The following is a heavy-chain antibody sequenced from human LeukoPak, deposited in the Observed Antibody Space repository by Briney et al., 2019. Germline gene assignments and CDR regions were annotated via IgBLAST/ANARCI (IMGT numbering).Heavy chain of an antibody. CDR1: GGSFTDHY. Sequence: PSETLSLTCAVYGGSFTDHYWSWIRQPPGKGLEWIGEITHTGNTNHNPSLKSRVAVSVDTSKNQFSLKLTSVTAADTAIYYCAGAVTYTYGNPYWYFDLWGRGTLVTVSS. V-gene: IGHV4-34*01. J-gene: IGHJ2*01. CDR3: AGAVTYTYGNPYWYFDL. D-gene: IGHD5-18*01. CDR2: ITHTGNT.